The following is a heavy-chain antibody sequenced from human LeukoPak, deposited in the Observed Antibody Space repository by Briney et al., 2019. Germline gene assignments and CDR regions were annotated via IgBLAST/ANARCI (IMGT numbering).Heavy chain of an antibody. J-gene: IGHJ4*02. D-gene: IGHD3-22*01. CDR3: VKEIYYDSTGPQY. V-gene: IGHV3-23*01. CDR1: GFTFSRNG. CDR2: ISGSGGNT. Sequence: GGSLRLSCAASGFTFSRNGMTWVRQAPGKGLEWVSAISGSGGNTYYADSVKGRFTISRDNSKNTLYLQMNSLRAEDTAVYHCVKEIYYDSTGPQYWGQGTLVTVSS.